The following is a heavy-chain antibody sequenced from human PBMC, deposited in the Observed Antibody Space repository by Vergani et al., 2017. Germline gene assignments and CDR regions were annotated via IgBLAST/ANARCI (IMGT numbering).Heavy chain of an antibody. J-gene: IGHJ6*02. CDR1: GDIFNNYT. CDR2: IIPILGIA. V-gene: IGHV1-69*02. CDR3: ARGIQYYYGMDV. Sequence: QVHLEQSGTEVKKPGSSVKVSCKVSGDIFNNYTVTWVRQAPGQGLEWMGRIIPILGIANYAQKFQGRVTITAEKSTSTAYMELSSLRSEDTAVYYCARGIQYYYGMDVWGQGTTVTVSS.